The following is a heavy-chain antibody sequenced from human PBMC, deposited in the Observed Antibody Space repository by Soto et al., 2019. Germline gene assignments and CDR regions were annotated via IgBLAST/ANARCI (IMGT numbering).Heavy chain of an antibody. CDR1: GLSISDHY. CDR2: SSNSGTFT. V-gene: IGHV3-11*03. CDR3: VRSGDNYNVLDY. Sequence: GGSLRLSCAASGLSISDHYMSWIRQAPGKGLEWVSYSSNSGTFTKYADSVKGRFSISRDNAKNSLYLEINSLRGEDTAIYYCVRSGDNYNVLDYWGQGTPVTVSS. D-gene: IGHD3-10*02. J-gene: IGHJ4*02.